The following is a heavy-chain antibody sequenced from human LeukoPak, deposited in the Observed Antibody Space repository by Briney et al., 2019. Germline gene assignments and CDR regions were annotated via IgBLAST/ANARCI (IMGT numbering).Heavy chain of an antibody. Sequence: MSSETLSLTCSVSGGSINNYYWSWIRQPPGKGLEWIGHIFYSGSTNYNPSLKSRVTISLVMSKNQISLKLSSVTTADTAMYYCARTDDAFHIWGHGTTVTVSS. CDR2: IFYSGST. V-gene: IGHV4-59*01. CDR3: ARTDDAFHI. CDR1: GGSINNYY. D-gene: IGHD2-21*02. J-gene: IGHJ3*02.